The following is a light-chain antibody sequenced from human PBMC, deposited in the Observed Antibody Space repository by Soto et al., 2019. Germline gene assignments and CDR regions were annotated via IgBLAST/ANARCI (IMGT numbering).Light chain of an antibody. CDR2: GAS. V-gene: IGKV3-15*01. CDR3: QQYNHWPSYT. J-gene: IGKJ2*01. CDR1: QSISSN. Sequence: EVVMTQSPATLSVSPGERATLSCRASQSISSNLAWYQQKAGQAPRLLMYGASTRATGVPARFSGSGSGTEFTLTITSLQSEDLAIYYCQQYNHWPSYTFGQGTTLEIK.